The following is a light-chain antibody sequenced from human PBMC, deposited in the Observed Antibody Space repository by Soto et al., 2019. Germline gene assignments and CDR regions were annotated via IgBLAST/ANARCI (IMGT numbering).Light chain of an antibody. J-gene: IGKJ1*01. Sequence: EIVLTQSPATLSLSPGERATLSCRASQSVSSYLAWYQQKPGQAPRLLIYDASNRATGIPARFSGSGSGTEFPLTISSLEPEDFAVYYCQQRSNWPRTFGQGTKVE. CDR1: QSVSSY. CDR2: DAS. CDR3: QQRSNWPRT. V-gene: IGKV3-11*01.